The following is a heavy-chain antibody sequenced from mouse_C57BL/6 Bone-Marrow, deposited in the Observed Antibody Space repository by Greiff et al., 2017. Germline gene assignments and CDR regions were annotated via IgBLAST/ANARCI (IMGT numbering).Heavy chain of an antibody. CDR3: ASDYYGSSYPYFDY. CDR1: GYTFTSYW. Sequence: VQLQQSGAELVKPGASVKLSCKASGYTFTSYWMHWVKQRPGQGLEWIGMIHPNSGSTNYNEKFKSKATLTVDKSSSTAYMQLSSLTSEDSAVYYCASDYYGSSYPYFDYWGQGTTLTVSS. V-gene: IGHV1-64*01. J-gene: IGHJ2*01. CDR2: IHPNSGST. D-gene: IGHD1-1*01.